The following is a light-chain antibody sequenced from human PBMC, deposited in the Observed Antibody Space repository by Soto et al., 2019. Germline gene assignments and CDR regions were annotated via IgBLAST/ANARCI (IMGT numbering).Light chain of an antibody. V-gene: IGLV2-14*03. Sequence: QSALAQPASVSGSPGQSISIPCTGTSSDVGAYEYVSWYQQHPGKAPKLLIYDVTYRPSGVSTRFSGSKSGNTASLTISGLQPEDEAEYFCDSYTSTTIHVFGTGTKLTVL. CDR3: DSYTSTTIHV. CDR2: DVT. CDR1: SSDVGAYEY. J-gene: IGLJ1*01.